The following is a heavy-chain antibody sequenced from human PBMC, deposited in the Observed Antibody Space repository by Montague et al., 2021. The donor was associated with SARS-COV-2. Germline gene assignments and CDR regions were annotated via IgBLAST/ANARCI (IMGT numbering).Heavy chain of an antibody. CDR3: ARGTRAVQITPGFGS. D-gene: IGHD5-24*01. CDR2: VDHSGNT. Sequence: SETLSLTCAVYGGSFRIFSWGWIRQSPGKGLEWIGEVDHSGNTKYNPSLTSRVTISVDTSKNQFSLNLTSVTAADTAIYYCARGTRAVQITPGFGSWGQGTQVAVSS. J-gene: IGHJ4*02. CDR1: GGSFRIFS. V-gene: IGHV4-34*01.